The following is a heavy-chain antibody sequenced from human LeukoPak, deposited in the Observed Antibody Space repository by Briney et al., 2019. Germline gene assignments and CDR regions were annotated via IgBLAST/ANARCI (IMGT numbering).Heavy chain of an antibody. CDR2: ISSSGRTT. CDR3: ARDIVATEFDY. CDR1: GFTFTTYA. V-gene: IGHV3-48*01. D-gene: IGHD5-12*01. J-gene: IGHJ4*02. Sequence: GGSLRLSCSASGFTFTTYAMSWIHQAPGKGLEWVSYISSSGRTTYYADSVKGRFTISRDNSKNTLYLQMNSLRAEDTAVYYCARDIVATEFDYWGQGTLVTVSS.